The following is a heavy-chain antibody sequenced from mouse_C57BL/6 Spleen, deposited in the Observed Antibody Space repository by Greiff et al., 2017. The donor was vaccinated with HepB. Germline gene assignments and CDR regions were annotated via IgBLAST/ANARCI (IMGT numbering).Heavy chain of an antibody. V-gene: IGHV1-61*01. CDR2: IYPSDSET. D-gene: IGHD2-12*01. Sequence: QVQLQQPGAELVRPGSSVKLSCKASGYTFTSYWMDWVKQRPGQGLEWIGNIYPSDSETHYNQKFKDKATLTVDKSSSTAYMQLSSLTSEDSAVYYCARKRRYAMDYWGQGPSVTVSS. CDR1: GYTFTSYW. J-gene: IGHJ4*01. CDR3: ARKRRYAMDY.